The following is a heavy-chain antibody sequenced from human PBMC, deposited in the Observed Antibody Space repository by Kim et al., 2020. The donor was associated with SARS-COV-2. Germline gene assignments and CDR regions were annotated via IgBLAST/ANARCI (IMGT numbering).Heavy chain of an antibody. J-gene: IGHJ5*01. CDR1: GDSVSSGNYY. Sequence: SETLSLTCTVSGDSVSSGNYYWSWTRQTPGKGLEWIGYIYYSGSTYYNPSLKSRATISVDTSKNQFSLKLRSVTAADTALYFCARVRWHTSSWYQRNSW. CDR3: ARVRWHTSSWYQRNS. D-gene: IGHD6-13*01. CDR2: IYYSGST. V-gene: IGHV4-61*01.